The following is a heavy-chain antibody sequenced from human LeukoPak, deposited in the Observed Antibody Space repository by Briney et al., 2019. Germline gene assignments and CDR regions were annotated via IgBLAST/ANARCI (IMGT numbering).Heavy chain of an antibody. V-gene: IGHV4-31*03. Sequence: ASETLSLTCTVSGGSVSSVSYYWSWLRQPPGKGLEWIGYIYYSGSTYYNPSLKSRVTISVDTSKNQFSLRLSSVTAADTAVYYSAREKGELVSDYRIDYWGQGTLVTVSS. CDR3: AREKGELVSDYRIDY. CDR2: IYYSGST. CDR1: GGSVSSVSYY. J-gene: IGHJ4*02. D-gene: IGHD6-6*01.